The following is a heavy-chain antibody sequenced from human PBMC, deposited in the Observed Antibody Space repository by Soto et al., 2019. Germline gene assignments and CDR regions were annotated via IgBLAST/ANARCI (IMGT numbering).Heavy chain of an antibody. V-gene: IGHV1-46*01. Sequence: RQAPGQGLEWVGIINPSGGSTSSAQKFQGRVTMTRDTSTSTVYMELSSLRSEDTAVYYCARDHSSSSAFDYWGQGTLVTVSS. D-gene: IGHD6-6*01. CDR3: ARDHSSSSAFDY. CDR2: INPSGGST. J-gene: IGHJ4*02.